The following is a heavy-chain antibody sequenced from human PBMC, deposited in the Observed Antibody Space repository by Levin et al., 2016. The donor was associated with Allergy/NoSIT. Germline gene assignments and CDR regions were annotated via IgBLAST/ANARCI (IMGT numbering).Heavy chain of an antibody. D-gene: IGHD1-1*01. Sequence: WIRQPEGAGVGGILRYDGSNEDYADSVQGRFTISRDNSKNTLYLQMSSLRAEDTAVYYCARDEGRLLEYYIDYWGQGTLVTVSS. V-gene: IGHV3-30*02. J-gene: IGHJ4*02. CDR2: RYDGSNE. CDR3: ARDEGRLLEYYIDY.